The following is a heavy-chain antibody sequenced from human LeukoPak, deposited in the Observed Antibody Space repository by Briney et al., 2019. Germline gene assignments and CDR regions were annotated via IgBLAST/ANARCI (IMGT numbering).Heavy chain of an antibody. Sequence: PGGSLRLSFAASGFTFNNYAMSWVRQAPGKGLEWVSTISGSGGSSYYADSVKGRFTISGDNSKNTLYLQINSPRAEDTAIYYCAKGGYCSSTSCFGGFDPWGQGTLVTVSS. CDR1: GFTFNNYA. CDR3: AKGGYCSSTSCFGGFDP. V-gene: IGHV3-23*01. J-gene: IGHJ5*02. D-gene: IGHD2-2*01. CDR2: ISGSGGSS.